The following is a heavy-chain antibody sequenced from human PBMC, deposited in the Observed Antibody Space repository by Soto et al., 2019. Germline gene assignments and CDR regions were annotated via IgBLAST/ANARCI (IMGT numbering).Heavy chain of an antibody. CDR3: ARVPEGWFGELLAGWFDP. Sequence: GASGKVSCKASGGTISSYAISWVRQAPGQGLEWMGGIIPIFGTANYAKKFQGRVTITADESTSTAYMELSSLRSEDTAVYYCARVPEGWFGELLAGWFDPWGQGTLVTVSS. CDR2: IIPIFGTA. D-gene: IGHD3-10*01. J-gene: IGHJ5*02. CDR1: GGTISSYA. V-gene: IGHV1-69*13.